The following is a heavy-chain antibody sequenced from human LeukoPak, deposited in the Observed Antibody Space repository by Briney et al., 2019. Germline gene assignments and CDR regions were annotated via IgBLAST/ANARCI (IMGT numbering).Heavy chain of an antibody. CDR1: GGSINGYY. CDR3: ARLLRYHDTSGYQFFDF. J-gene: IGHJ4*02. CDR2: LYYDGST. D-gene: IGHD3-22*01. V-gene: IGHV4-59*01. Sequence: KPSETLSLTCTFSGGSINGYYWGWIRQSPGKGLEWLGFLYYDGSTNYNPSLKSRLTISVDTSKNLFSLKLTSVTAADTAVYYCARLLRYHDTSGYQFFDFWGQGALVTVSS.